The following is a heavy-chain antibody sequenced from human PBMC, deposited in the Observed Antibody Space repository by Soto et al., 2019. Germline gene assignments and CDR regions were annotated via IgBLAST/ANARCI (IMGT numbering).Heavy chain of an antibody. D-gene: IGHD2-21*01. J-gene: IGHJ5*02. V-gene: IGHV3-23*01. CDR2: ISFNGANT. CDR1: GFAFSNYA. Sequence: GGSLRLSCAASGFAFSNYAMTWVRQAPGKGLEWVSAISFNGANTYYADSVKGRVTISRDNSKNTLSLQMNSLRAEDTAVYYCARVPLSGEGWIVGGRGGGSWGQGTLVTVSS. CDR3: ARVPLSGEGWIVGGRGGGS.